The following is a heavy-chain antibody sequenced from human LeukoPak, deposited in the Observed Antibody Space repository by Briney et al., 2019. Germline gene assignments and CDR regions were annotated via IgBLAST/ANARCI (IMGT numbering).Heavy chain of an antibody. V-gene: IGHV1-8*01. D-gene: IGHD5-24*01. CDR3: ARGAGRWLPLLGAFDI. CDR1: GYTFTSYD. CDR2: MNPNSGNT. Sequence: ASVTVSCKASGYTFTSYDINWVRQAPGQGLEGMGWMNPNSGNTGYAQKFQGRVTMTRNTSISTAYMELSSLSSEDTAVYYCARGAGRWLPLLGAFDIWGQGTMVTVSS. J-gene: IGHJ3*02.